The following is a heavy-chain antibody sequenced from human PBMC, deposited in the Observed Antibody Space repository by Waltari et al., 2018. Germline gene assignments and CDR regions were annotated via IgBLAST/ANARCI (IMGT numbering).Heavy chain of an antibody. J-gene: IGHJ4*02. D-gene: IGHD3-22*01. Sequence: EVQLVESGGGLVQPGGCLRLSCAASGFTFSSHWVYWVRQTPGKGLVWVAGIKSDGSSPRYADSVKGRVTISRDNAKNTLYLQMNSLRAEDTAVYYCVRDSSGTYWGQGTQVTVSS. CDR1: GFTFSSHW. CDR2: IKSDGSSP. V-gene: IGHV3-74*01. CDR3: VRDSSGTY.